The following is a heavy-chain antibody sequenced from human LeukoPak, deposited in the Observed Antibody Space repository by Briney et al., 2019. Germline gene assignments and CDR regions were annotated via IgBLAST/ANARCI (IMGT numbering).Heavy chain of an antibody. CDR2: INPNSGGT. CDR1: GYTFTGYY. J-gene: IGHJ4*02. CDR3: AEARTSCCYPDY. Sequence: GASVKVSCKASGYTFTGYYMHWVRQAPGQGLEWMGRINPNSGGTNYAQKFQGRVTMTRDTSISTAYMELSRLRSDDTAVYYCAEARTSCCYPDYWGQGTLVTVSS. V-gene: IGHV1-2*06. D-gene: IGHD2-2*01.